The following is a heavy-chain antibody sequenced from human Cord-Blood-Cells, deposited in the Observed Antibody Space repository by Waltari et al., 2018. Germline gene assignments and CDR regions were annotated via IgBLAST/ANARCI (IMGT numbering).Heavy chain of an antibody. V-gene: IGHV1-2*02. J-gene: IGHJ1*01. CDR2: INTTSGGT. D-gene: IGHD3-3*01. CDR3: ARASVGDFLNGYSECFQH. CDR1: GYTFTGYY. Sequence: QVQLVQSGAEVKKPGASVKVSCKASGYTFTGYYMHWVRQAPGQGLEWMGGINTTSGGTIYAQKLQGRGTMTRDASISTAYMELSRLRADDTAVYYCARASVGDFLNGYSECFQHWGQGTLVTVSS.